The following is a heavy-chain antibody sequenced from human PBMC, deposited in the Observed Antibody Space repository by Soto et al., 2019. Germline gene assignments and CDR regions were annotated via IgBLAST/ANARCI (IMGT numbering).Heavy chain of an antibody. V-gene: IGHV4-59*11. CDR3: ARVGSSGWSQDD. J-gene: IGHJ4*02. CDR1: GGSISGHY. D-gene: IGHD6-19*01. Sequence: SKPLSLTCTVSGGSISGHYWIWIRQPPGEGMEWIGYIFYSGSTTYNNNPSLKSRVTISVDTSKNQFSLRLSSVTAEDTAVYYCARVGSSGWSQDDWGQGIRVTVS. CDR2: IFYSGSTTY.